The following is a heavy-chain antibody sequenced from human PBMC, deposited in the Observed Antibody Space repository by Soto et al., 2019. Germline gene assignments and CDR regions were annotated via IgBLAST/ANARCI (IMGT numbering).Heavy chain of an antibody. Sequence: EVQLVESGGGLVQPGGSLRLSCAASGFTFSSYAMHWVRQAPGKGLEYVSAISSNGGSTYYANSVKGRFTISRDNSKNTLYLQMGSLRAEDMAVYYCARRGDSGSYFAFDIWGQGTMVTVSS. CDR1: GFTFSSYA. CDR2: ISSNGGST. D-gene: IGHD1-26*01. CDR3: ARRGDSGSYFAFDI. V-gene: IGHV3-64*01. J-gene: IGHJ3*02.